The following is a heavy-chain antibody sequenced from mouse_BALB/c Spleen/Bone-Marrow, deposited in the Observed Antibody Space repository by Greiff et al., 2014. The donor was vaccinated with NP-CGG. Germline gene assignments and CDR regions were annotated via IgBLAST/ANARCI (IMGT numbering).Heavy chain of an antibody. CDR1: GFTFSSYA. CDR2: ISSGGST. CDR3: AERGAYGNFWFAY. D-gene: IGHD2-10*02. J-gene: IGHJ3*01. V-gene: IGHV5-6-5*01. Sequence: EVQGVESGGGLVKPGGSLKLSCAASGFTFSSYAMSWVRQTPEKRLEWVASISSGGSTYYPDSVKGRFTISRDNARNILYLQMSSLRSEDTAMYYCAERGAYGNFWFAYWGQGTLVTVSA.